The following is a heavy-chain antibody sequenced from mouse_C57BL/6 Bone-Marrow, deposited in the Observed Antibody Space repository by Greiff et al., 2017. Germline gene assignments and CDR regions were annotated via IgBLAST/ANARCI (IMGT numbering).Heavy chain of an antibody. V-gene: IGHV3-6*01. CDR3: AKGLRGYYAMDY. CDR1: GYSITSGYY. Sequence: EVQLVESGPGLVKPSQSLSLTCSVTGYSITSGYYWNWIRQFPGNKLEWMGYISYDGSNNYNPSLKNRISITRDTSKNQFFLKLKSVTTEDTATYYCAKGLRGYYAMDYWGQGTSVTVSS. J-gene: IGHJ4*01. CDR2: ISYDGSN. D-gene: IGHD2-4*01.